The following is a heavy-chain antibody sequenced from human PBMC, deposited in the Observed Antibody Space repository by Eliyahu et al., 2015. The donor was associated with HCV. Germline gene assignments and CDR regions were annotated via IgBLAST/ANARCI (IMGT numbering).Heavy chain of an antibody. J-gene: IGHJ4*02. CDR2: ISSSSSYT. V-gene: IGHV3-11*06. CDR3: ARDLPIDYGGNSGADY. Sequence: QVQLVESGGGLVKPGGSLRLSCAASGFTFSDYYMSWIRQAPGKGLGWVSYISSSSSYTNYADSVKGRFTISRDNAKNSLYLQMNSLRAEDTAVYYCARDLPIDYGGNSGADYWGQGTLVTVSS. D-gene: IGHD4-23*01. CDR1: GFTFSDYY.